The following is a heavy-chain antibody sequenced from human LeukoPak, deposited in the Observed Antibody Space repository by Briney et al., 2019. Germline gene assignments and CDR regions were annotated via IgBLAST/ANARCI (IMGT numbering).Heavy chain of an antibody. V-gene: IGHV3-74*01. CDR3: ARDSYDSSGYYLFDY. J-gene: IGHJ4*02. CDR1: GFTLSSFW. CDR2: INGDGSST. Sequence: PGESLRLSCAASGFTLSSFWMHWVRQAPGKGLVWVSCINGDGSSTNYADSVKGRFTISRDNAKNTLYLQVNSLRAEDTAVYYCARDSYDSSGYYLFDYWGQGTLVTVSS. D-gene: IGHD3-22*01.